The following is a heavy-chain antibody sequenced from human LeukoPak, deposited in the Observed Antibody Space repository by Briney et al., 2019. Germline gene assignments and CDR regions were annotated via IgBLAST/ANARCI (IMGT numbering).Heavy chain of an antibody. CDR2: FDPEDGET. V-gene: IGHV1-24*01. CDR1: GYTFTSYD. Sequence: ASVKVSCKASGYTFTSYDINWVRQATGQGLEWMGGFDPEDGETIYAQKFQGRVTMTEDTSTDTAYMELSSLRSEDTAVYYCATDLGASGSYFVLFDYWGQGTLVTVSS. CDR3: ATDLGASGSYFVLFDY. J-gene: IGHJ4*02. D-gene: IGHD1-26*01.